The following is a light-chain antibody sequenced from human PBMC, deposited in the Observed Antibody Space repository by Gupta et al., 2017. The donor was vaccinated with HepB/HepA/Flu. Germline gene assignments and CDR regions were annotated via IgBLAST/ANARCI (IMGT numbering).Light chain of an antibody. CDR3: QQDDGRPPLT. CDR1: QSVSRN. Sequence: ETLMTQSPATLSVSPGERVTLSCRASQSVSRNLAWYQKKPGQAPRLLIYGASTRDTGITARFIGSGSEKEFTLTISSRQSEDFAVYYCQQDDGRPPLTFGGGTKVEIK. V-gene: IGKV3-15*01. J-gene: IGKJ4*01. CDR2: GAS.